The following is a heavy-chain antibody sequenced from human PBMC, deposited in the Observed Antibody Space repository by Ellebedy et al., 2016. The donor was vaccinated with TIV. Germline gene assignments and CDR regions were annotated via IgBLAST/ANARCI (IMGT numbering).Heavy chain of an antibody. CDR3: ARETPRRWLQFSDLTNDY. Sequence: PGGSLRLSCASSGFTFSDYYMGWVRQAPGKGLEWVANIKQDGSEKYYVDSVKGRFTISRDNAKNSLYLQMNSLRAEDTAVYYCARETPRRWLQFSDLTNDYWGQGTLVTVSS. V-gene: IGHV3-7*03. CDR2: IKQDGSEK. CDR1: GFTFSDYY. D-gene: IGHD5-24*01. J-gene: IGHJ4*02.